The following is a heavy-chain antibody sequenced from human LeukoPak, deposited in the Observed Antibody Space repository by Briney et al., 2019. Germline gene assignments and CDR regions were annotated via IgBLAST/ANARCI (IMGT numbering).Heavy chain of an antibody. V-gene: IGHV5-51*01. CDR1: GYSFTSYW. CDR3: ASRGFDCSSTSCYEDGMDV. J-gene: IGHJ6*02. D-gene: IGHD2-2*01. CDR2: IYPGDSDT. Sequence: GESLKISCKGSGYSFTSYWIGWVRQMPGKGLEWMGIIYPGDSDTRYSPSFQGQVTISADKSISTAYLQWSSLKASDTAMYYCASRGFDCSSTSCYEDGMDVWGQGTTVTVSS.